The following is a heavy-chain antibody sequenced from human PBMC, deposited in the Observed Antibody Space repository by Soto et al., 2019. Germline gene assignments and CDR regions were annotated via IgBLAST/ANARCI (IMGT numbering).Heavy chain of an antibody. J-gene: IGHJ4*02. V-gene: IGHV1-46*01. D-gene: IGHD6-19*01. Sequence: ASVKVSCKASGYTFTGYYMHWVRQAPGQGLEWMGIINPSGGSTSYAQEFQGRVTMTRDTSTSTVYMELSSLRSEDTAVYYCARDSAVAGTGLDYWGQGTLVTVSS. CDR3: ARDSAVAGTGLDY. CDR1: GYTFTGYY. CDR2: INPSGGST.